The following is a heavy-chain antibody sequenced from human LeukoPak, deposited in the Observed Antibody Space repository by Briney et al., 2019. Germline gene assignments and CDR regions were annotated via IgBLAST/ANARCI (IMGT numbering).Heavy chain of an antibody. CDR2: LYYSGST. D-gene: IGHD6-13*01. CDR1: GGSISSYY. V-gene: IGHV4-59*01. J-gene: IGHJ5*02. CDR3: ARVGTFSSSWYSSNWFDP. Sequence: SETLSLTCTVSGGSISSYYWSWIRQPPGKGLEWIGYLYYSGSTNYNPSLKSRVTISVDTSKNQFSLKLSSVTAADTAVYYCARVGTFSSSWYSSNWFDPWGQGTLVTVSS.